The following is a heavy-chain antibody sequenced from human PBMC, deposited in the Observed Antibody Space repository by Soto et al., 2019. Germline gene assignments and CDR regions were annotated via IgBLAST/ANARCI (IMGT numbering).Heavy chain of an antibody. CDR3: AKDIECSGGSCYPQYYYYMDV. Sequence: PGGSLRLSCAASGFTFSSYAMSWVRQAPGKGLEWVSAISGSGGSTYYADSVKGRSTISRDNSKNTLYLQMNRLRAEDTAVYYCAKDIECSGGSCYPQYYYYMDVWGKGTTVTVSS. CDR2: ISGSGGST. CDR1: GFTFSSYA. V-gene: IGHV3-23*01. J-gene: IGHJ6*03. D-gene: IGHD2-15*01.